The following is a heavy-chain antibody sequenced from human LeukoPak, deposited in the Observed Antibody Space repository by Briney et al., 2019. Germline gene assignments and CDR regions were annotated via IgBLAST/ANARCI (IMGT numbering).Heavy chain of an antibody. J-gene: IGHJ6*02. Sequence: PGRSLRLSCAASGFTFSSYAMHWVRQAPGKGLEWVAVISYDGSNKYYADSVKGRFTISRDNSKNTLYLHMNSLRAEDTAVYYCAREAGGSAPYYYYYGMDVWGQGTTVTVSS. CDR2: ISYDGSNK. CDR3: AREAGGSAPYYYYYGMDV. CDR1: GFTFSSYA. D-gene: IGHD1-26*01. V-gene: IGHV3-30-3*01.